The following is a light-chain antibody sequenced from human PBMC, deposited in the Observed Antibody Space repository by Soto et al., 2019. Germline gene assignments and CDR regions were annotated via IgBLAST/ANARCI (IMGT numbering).Light chain of an antibody. CDR2: DVS. Sequence: QSVLTRPRSVSGSPGQSVTISCTGTSSDVGGYNYVSWYQQHPGKAPKLMIYDVSQRPSGVPDRFSGSKSGNTASLTISGLQSEDEADYYCCSYAGSYTYVFGPGTKVTVL. V-gene: IGLV2-11*01. CDR3: CSYAGSYTYV. CDR1: SSDVGGYNY. J-gene: IGLJ1*01.